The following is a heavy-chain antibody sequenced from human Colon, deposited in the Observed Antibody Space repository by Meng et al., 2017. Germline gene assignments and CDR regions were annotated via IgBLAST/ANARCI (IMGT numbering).Heavy chain of an antibody. Sequence: QVQLVQSGAEVKKLGASVTVSCKASGYTLYIHWVRLRPGEGLEWMGRINPRTGDTKFAQSFQGRVTMTRDTSTTTFSMDLRSLTTDDSAIYFCARESADGGSFDLWGQGTLVTVSS. D-gene: IGHD2-15*01. CDR3: ARESADGGSFDL. CDR2: INPRTGDT. V-gene: IGHV1-2*06. J-gene: IGHJ4*02. CDR1: GYTLY.